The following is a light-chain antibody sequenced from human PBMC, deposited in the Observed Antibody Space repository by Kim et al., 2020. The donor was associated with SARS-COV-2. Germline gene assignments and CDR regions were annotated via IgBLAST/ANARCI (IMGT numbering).Light chain of an antibody. V-gene: IGLV3-1*01. J-gene: IGLJ2*01. Sequence: SPGKTASITGPGEKLGEKYAFWKKQKPAQSPGVVIHKDNKRPPGIPERFPGSNSGNTDTLTTGGTQAMFEADYNCQAWDRSTGEFGGGTKLTVL. CDR1: KLGEKY. CDR2: KDN. CDR3: QAWDRSTGE.